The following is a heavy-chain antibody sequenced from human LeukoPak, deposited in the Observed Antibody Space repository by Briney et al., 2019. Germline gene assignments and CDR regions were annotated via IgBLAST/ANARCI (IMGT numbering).Heavy chain of an antibody. Sequence: SETLSLTCAVYGGSFSGYYWSSIRQPPGKGLEWIGEINHSGGTNYNPSLKSRVTISVDTSKNQFSLKLSSVTAADTAVYYCARGRGERFLEWLLPPAYFDYWGQGTLVTVSS. CDR3: ARGRGERFLEWLLPPAYFDY. V-gene: IGHV4-34*01. D-gene: IGHD3-3*01. CDR2: INHSGGT. CDR1: GGSFSGYY. J-gene: IGHJ4*02.